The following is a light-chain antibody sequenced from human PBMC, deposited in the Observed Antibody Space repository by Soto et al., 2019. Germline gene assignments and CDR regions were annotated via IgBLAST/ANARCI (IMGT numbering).Light chain of an antibody. CDR2: GTS. CDR3: QQFNILPYT. CDR1: QGISSD. J-gene: IGKJ4*01. Sequence: SPAAVSVKKRDRVTITCRASQGISSDLAWYQQKPGQAPKLLIYGTSTWQSGVPSRFSGSGSGTDFTLTISSLQAEDFAPYYCQQFNILPYTFGGGTKADIK. V-gene: IGKV1-9*01.